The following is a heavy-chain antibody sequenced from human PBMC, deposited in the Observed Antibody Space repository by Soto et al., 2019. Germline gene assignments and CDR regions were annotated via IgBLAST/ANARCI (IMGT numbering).Heavy chain of an antibody. V-gene: IGHV1-18*01. CDR3: AREGPAPYXYYGMDV. CDR1: GYSFTTYC. CDR2: ISGYNGNT. J-gene: IGHJ6*02. Sequence: ASVKVSCKTSGYSFTTYCISWVRQAPGQGLEWMGWISGYNGNTNYAQKLKGRLTMTTDTSTSTAYMELRSLTSDDTAVYYCAREGPAPYXYYGMDVWGQGSTVTVSS.